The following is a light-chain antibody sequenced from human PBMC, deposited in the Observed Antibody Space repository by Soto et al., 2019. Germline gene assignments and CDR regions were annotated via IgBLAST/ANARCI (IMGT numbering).Light chain of an antibody. CDR1: QNILYSVNNKHY. CDR3: PQSYNGPRT. Sequence: DIVMTQSPDSLAVSLGERATINCKSSQNILYSVNNKHYLAWYQQKPGQPPKLLIYWASIRESGVPDRFSGSGSGTDFSLTISCLQADGVAVYYCPQSYNGPRTFGQGTKVEIK. J-gene: IGKJ1*01. V-gene: IGKV4-1*01. CDR2: WAS.